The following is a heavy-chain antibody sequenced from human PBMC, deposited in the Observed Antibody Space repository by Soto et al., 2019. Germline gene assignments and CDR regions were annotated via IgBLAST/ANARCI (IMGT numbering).Heavy chain of an antibody. J-gene: IGHJ3*02. Sequence: QVQLQESGPGLVKPSQTLSLTCPVSGGSISSGGYYWSWIRQHPGKGLEWIGYIYYSGSTYYNPSLKSRVTISVDTSKNQFSLKLSSVTAADTAVYYCARSPVASEPYAFDIWGQWTMVTVSS. CDR1: GGSISSGGYY. V-gene: IGHV4-31*03. D-gene: IGHD6-19*01. CDR2: IYYSGST. CDR3: ARSPVASEPYAFDI.